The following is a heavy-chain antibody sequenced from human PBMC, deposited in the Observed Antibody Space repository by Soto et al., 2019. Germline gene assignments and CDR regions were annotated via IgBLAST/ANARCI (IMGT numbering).Heavy chain of an antibody. CDR1: SGSISGYS. CDR3: ARGVPNCSSSSCYLDY. CDR2: IYKSGST. D-gene: IGHD2-2*01. J-gene: IGHJ4*02. V-gene: IGHV4-59*01. Sequence: SETLSLTCTVSSGSISGYSWTWIRQPPGKGLEWIGYIYKSGSTTYNPSLKSRVTMSVDTSKSQLSLKLTSVTAADTAVHYCARGVPNCSSSSCYLDYWRQGALITVST.